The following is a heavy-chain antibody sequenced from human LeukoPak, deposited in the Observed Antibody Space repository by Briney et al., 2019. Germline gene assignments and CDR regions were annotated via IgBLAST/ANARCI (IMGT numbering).Heavy chain of an antibody. CDR3: ARAQLAVATSGRETHMDV. CDR1: GGSISSGGYY. CDR2: IYYSGST. J-gene: IGHJ6*02. D-gene: IGHD5-12*01. Sequence: PSETLSLTCTVSGGSISSGGYYWSWIRQHPGKGLEWIGYIYYSGSTYYNPSLKSRVTISVDTSKNQFSLKLSSVTAADTAVYYCARAQLAVATSGRETHMDVWGQGTTVTVSS. V-gene: IGHV4-31*03.